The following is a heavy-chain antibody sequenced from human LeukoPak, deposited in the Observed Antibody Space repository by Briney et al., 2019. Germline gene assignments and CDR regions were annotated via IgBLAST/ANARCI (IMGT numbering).Heavy chain of an antibody. Sequence: GASVKVSCKASGGTFSSYAISWVRQAPGQGLEWMGWMNPNSGNTGYAQKFQGRVTITRNTSISTAYMELSSLRSEDTAVYYCARNSGSSGWVPSRYYYYMDVWGKGTTVTVSS. CDR3: ARNSGSSGWVPSRYYYYMDV. D-gene: IGHD6-19*01. CDR2: MNPNSGNT. CDR1: GGTFSSYA. J-gene: IGHJ6*03. V-gene: IGHV1-8*03.